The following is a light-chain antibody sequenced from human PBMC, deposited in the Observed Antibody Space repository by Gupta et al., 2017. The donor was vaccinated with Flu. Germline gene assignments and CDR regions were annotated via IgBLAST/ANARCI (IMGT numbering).Light chain of an antibody. V-gene: IGKV4-1*01. CDR3: QQYYSAPYT. J-gene: IGKJ2*01. CDR2: WAS. Sequence: NCKSSQSLLYSSNNKNYLAWYQQKPGQPPKLLIYWASTRESGVPDRFSGSGSGTDFTLTISSLQAEDVAVYYCQQYYSAPYTFGQGTKLEIK. CDR1: QSLLYSSNNKNY.